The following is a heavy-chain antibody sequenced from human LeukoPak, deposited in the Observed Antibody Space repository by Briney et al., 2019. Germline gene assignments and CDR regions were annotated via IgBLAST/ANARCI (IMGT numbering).Heavy chain of an antibody. CDR3: ARDFVFGELFYFDY. CDR1: GYTFTSYG. CDR2: IRAYNGNT. D-gene: IGHD3-10*02. Sequence: ASVKVSCKASGYTFTSYGISWVRQAPGQGLEWMGWIRAYNGNTNYAQKLQGRVTMTTDTSASTAYMELRSLRSDDTAVYYCARDFVFGELFYFDYWGQGTLVTVSS. V-gene: IGHV1-18*01. J-gene: IGHJ4*02.